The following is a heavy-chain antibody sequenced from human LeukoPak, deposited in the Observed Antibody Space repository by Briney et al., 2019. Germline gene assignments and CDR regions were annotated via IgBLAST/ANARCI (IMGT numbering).Heavy chain of an antibody. V-gene: IGHV1-2*02. CDR1: GYPLSGYY. J-gene: IGHJ4*02. CDR3: ARDERYDSSGYPFDY. D-gene: IGHD3-22*01. Sequence: ASVTVSCTASGYPLSGYYIHWVRQAPGQGLEWMGWINPNSGGTNYAQKFQGRITMTRDTSISTAYMELSRLRSDDTAVYYCARDERYDSSGYPFDYWGQGTLVTVSS. CDR2: INPNSGGT.